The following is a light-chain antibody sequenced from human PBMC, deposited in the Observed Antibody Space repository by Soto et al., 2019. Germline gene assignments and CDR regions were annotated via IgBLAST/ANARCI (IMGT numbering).Light chain of an antibody. J-gene: IGKJ1*01. Sequence: DVQMTQSPSTLSASIGDRVTITCRASQSIGQWLAWFQQKPGKAPKVLIYKASALQTGVPSRFSASGSGTEFTLTISSLQPDDFAAYYCQQYAPASPWMFGQGTKVEV. CDR2: KAS. V-gene: IGKV1-5*03. CDR1: QSIGQW. CDR3: QQYAPASPWM.